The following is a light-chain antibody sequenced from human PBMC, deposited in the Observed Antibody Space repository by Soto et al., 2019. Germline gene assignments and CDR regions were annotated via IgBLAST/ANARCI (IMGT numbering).Light chain of an antibody. CDR1: SSDVGGYNY. CDR3: SSYTSSSTRV. CDR2: DVS. V-gene: IGLV2-14*01. Sequence: QSALTQPASVSGSPGQSITISCTGTSSDVGGYNYVSWYQQHPGKAPKLMIYDVSDRPSGVSNRFSGSKSGNTASLTISGLQAEDEAGYYCSSYTSSSTRVFGTGTKLTVL. J-gene: IGLJ1*01.